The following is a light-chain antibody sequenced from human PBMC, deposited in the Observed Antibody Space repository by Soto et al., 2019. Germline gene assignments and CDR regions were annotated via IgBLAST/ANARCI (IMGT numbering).Light chain of an antibody. CDR1: QSVSSN. J-gene: IGKJ4*01. CDR3: QQYNNWPRAT. CDR2: GAS. Sequence: EMVMTQSPATLSVSPGERATLSCRASQSVSSNLAWYQQKPGQAPRLLIYGASTRATGVPARFSVSGSGTEFNLTISSLQSEDFAVYYCQQYNNWPRATFGGGTKVDIK. V-gene: IGKV3-15*01.